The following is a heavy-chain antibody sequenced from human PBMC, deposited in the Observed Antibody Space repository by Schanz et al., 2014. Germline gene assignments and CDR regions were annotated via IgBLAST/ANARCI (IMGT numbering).Heavy chain of an antibody. V-gene: IGHV3-30*02. D-gene: IGHD6-13*01. CDR3: VKDLGGSSSSWYSHFDH. Sequence: QVQLVESGGGLVRPGGSLRLSCVASGFTFSSSGMHWVRQAPGKGLEWVAFIRYTGGNKYYPDSVKGRFTISRDNSKNPVYLQMNSLRAEDTAVYHCVKDLGGSSSSWYSHFDHWGLGTLVTVSS. CDR2: IRYTGGNK. CDR1: GFTFSSSG. J-gene: IGHJ4*02.